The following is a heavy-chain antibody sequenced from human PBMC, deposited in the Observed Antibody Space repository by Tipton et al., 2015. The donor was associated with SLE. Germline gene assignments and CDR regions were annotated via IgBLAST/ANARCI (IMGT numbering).Heavy chain of an antibody. CDR1: GFTFSDYY. CDR2: IYSGGST. CDR3: ARSPSDYGGYFDY. J-gene: IGHJ4*02. Sequence: GSLRLSCAASGFTFSDYYMSWVRQAPGKGLEWVSVIYSGGSTYYADSVKGRFTISRDNSKNTLYLQMNSLRAEDTALYYCARSPSDYGGYFDYWGQGTLVTVSS. V-gene: IGHV3-53*05. D-gene: IGHD4-17*01.